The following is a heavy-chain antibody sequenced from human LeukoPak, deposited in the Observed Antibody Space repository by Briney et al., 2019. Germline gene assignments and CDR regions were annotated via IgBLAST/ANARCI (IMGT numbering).Heavy chain of an antibody. D-gene: IGHD2-2*01. CDR1: GGSISSSSYY. CDR3: ARAGGTNIVVVPANNWFDP. CDR2: IYCSGST. Sequence: SETLSLTCTVSGGSISSSSYYWGWIRQPPGKGLEWIGSIYCSGSTYYNPSLKSRVTISVDTSKNQFSLKLSSVTAADTAVYYCARAGGTNIVVVPANNWFDPWGQGTLVTVSS. V-gene: IGHV4-39*01. J-gene: IGHJ5*02.